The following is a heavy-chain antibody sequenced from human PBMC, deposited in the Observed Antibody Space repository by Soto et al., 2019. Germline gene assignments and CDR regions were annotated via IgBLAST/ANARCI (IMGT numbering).Heavy chain of an antibody. CDR2: ISGSGNTT. D-gene: IGHD6-13*01. V-gene: IGHV3-23*01. CDR1: GFTFSSYA. J-gene: IGHJ4*02. CDR3: GKARGRTWYEDY. Sequence: EVQLLESGGGLVQPGGSLRLSCAASGFTFSSYAMTWVRQAPGKGLEWVSSISGSGNTTYYADSVKGRFTISRDSSKNTLYLQMNSLRPEDTAVYYCGKARGRTWYEDYWGQGTLVTVSS.